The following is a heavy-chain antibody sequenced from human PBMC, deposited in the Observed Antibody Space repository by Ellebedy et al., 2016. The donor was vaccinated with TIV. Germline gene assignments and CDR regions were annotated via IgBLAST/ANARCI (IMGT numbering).Heavy chain of an antibody. D-gene: IGHD5-24*01. CDR3: ARGRWLQPYFDY. V-gene: IGHV4-31*03. J-gene: IGHJ4*02. Sequence: MPSETLSLTCTVSGGSISGSSYYWGWTRQHPGKGLEWIGYIYYTGSTYYNLSLKSRLIISVDTSKNQFSLKLTSVTAADTAVYYCARGRWLQPYFDYWGQGTPVTVSS. CDR1: GGSISGSSYY. CDR2: IYYTGST.